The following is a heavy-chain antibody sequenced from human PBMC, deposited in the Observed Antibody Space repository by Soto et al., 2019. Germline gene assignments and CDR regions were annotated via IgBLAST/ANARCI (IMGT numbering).Heavy chain of an antibody. CDR1: GGSFSGYY. CDR3: AREGHDILTGPPWVWYFDL. J-gene: IGHJ2*01. Sequence: QVQLQQWGAGPLRPLETLSLTCGVSGGSFSGYYWAWIRQSPGKGLEWIGEINDRGSINYNPSLKSRVSISVDTSKNHYSLNLRSVTAADTAVYYCAREGHDILTGPPWVWYFDLWGRGTLVTMSS. V-gene: IGHV4-34*01. D-gene: IGHD3-9*01. CDR2: INDRGSI.